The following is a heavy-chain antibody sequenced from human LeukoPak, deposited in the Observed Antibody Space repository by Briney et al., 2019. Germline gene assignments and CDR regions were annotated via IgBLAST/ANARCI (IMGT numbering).Heavy chain of an antibody. Sequence: GGSLRLSCAASGFTFSSYAMHWVRQAPGKGLEWVAVISYDGSNKYYADSVKGRFTISRDNSKNTLYLQMNSLRAEDTAVYYCARDFNDYEDAFDIWGQGTMVTVSS. CDR3: ARDFNDYEDAFDI. J-gene: IGHJ3*02. V-gene: IGHV3-30-3*01. D-gene: IGHD4-17*01. CDR2: ISYDGSNK. CDR1: GFTFSSYA.